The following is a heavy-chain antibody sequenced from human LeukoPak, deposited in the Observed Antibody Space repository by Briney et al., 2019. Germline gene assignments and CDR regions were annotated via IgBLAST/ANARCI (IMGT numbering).Heavy chain of an antibody. D-gene: IGHD3-10*01. J-gene: IGHJ6*03. V-gene: IGHV3-7*01. CDR2: IKQDGSEK. CDR1: GFTFSSYW. CDR3: ARVRFGELFGDDDYYYYMDV. Sequence: PGGSLRLSCAASGFTFSSYWMSWVRQAPGKGLEWVANIKQDGSEKYYVDSVKGRFTISRDNAKNSLYLQMNSLRAEDTAVYYCARVRFGELFGDDDYYYYMDVWGKGTTVTVSS.